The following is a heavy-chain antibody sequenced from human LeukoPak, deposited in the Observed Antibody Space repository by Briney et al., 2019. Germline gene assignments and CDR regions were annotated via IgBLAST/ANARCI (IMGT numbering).Heavy chain of an antibody. CDR3: AKAGPRGEYFDY. CDR2: IWYGGSNK. CDR1: GFTFSSYS. Sequence: GGSLGLSCAASGFTFSSYSMHWVRQAPGKGLEWVAVIWYGGSNKYYADSVKGRFTISRDNSKNTLYLQMNSLRAEDTAVYYCAKAGPRGEYFDYWGQGTLVTVSS. V-gene: IGHV3-30*02. J-gene: IGHJ4*02. D-gene: IGHD3-10*01.